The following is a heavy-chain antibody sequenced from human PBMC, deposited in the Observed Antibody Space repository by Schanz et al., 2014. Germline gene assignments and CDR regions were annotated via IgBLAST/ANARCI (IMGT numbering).Heavy chain of an antibody. D-gene: IGHD3-3*01. CDR1: GFTFSTYW. J-gene: IGHJ4*02. CDR2: IKQDESER. V-gene: IGHV3-7*01. CDR3: ARDKGGYYPFDY. Sequence: VLLVESGGGLVKPGGSLRLSCSASGFTFSTYWMSWVRQAPGKGLEWVANIKQDESERSYVDSVKGRFTISRDNAKNSLYLQMNSLRAEDTAVYYCARDKGGYYPFDYWGQGTLVTVSS.